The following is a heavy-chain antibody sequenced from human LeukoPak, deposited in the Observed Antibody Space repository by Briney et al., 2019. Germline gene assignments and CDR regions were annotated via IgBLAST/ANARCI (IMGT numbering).Heavy chain of an antibody. CDR3: ARDPPYCSSTSCLFDP. CDR2: IYTSGST. D-gene: IGHD2-2*01. V-gene: IGHV4-4*07. J-gene: IGHJ5*02. CDR1: GGSISSYY. Sequence: SETLSLTCTVSGGSISSYYWSWIRQPAGKGLEWIGRIYTSGSTNYNPSLKSRVTMSVDTSKNQFSLKLSSVTAADTAVYYCARDPPYCSSTSCLFDPWGQGTLVTVSS.